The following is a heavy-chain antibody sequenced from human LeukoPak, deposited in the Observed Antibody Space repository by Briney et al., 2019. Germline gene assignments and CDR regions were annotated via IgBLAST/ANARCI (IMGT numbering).Heavy chain of an antibody. V-gene: IGHV1-46*01. Sequence: RRASVKVSCKASGYTFTSYHMHWVRQAPGQGLEWMGIINPSGGSANYAQRFRGRVTMTRDMSTGTVYMELSSLTSEDTAVYYCAREATTIFGLVRTQTTKGPHRFDPWGQGTLVTVSS. D-gene: IGHD3-3*01. CDR2: INPSGGSA. CDR1: GYTFTSYH. CDR3: AREATTIFGLVRTQTTKGPHRFDP. J-gene: IGHJ5*02.